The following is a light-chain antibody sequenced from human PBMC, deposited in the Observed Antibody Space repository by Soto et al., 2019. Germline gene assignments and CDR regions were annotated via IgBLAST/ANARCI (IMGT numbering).Light chain of an antibody. CDR3: QQYGSSGT. J-gene: IGKJ1*01. Sequence: EMVLTQSPGTLSLSPGERATLSCRASQSVSNNYLAWYQQKPGQAPRLLIYGASNRATGIPDRFSGSGSGTDFTLTISRLEPADFEVYYCQQYGSSGTFGQGTKVDIK. CDR1: QSVSNNY. CDR2: GAS. V-gene: IGKV3-20*01.